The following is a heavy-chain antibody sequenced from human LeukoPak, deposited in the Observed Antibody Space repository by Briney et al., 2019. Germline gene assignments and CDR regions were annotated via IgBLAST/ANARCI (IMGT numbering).Heavy chain of an antibody. CDR1: GGSISTSNYY. Sequence: SETLSLTCTVSGGSISTSNYYWGWIRQPPGKGLEWIGNIFYSGSTYYNPSLKSRVTISVDTSKNQFSLKLSSVTAADTAVYYCARARGFEGDYEVDYWGQGTLVTVSS. V-gene: IGHV4-39*07. J-gene: IGHJ4*02. CDR3: ARARGFEGDYEVDY. D-gene: IGHD4-17*01. CDR2: IFYSGST.